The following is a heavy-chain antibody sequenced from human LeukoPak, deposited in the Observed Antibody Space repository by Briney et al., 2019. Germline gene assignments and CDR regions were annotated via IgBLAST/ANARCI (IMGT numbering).Heavy chain of an antibody. V-gene: IGHV3-74*01. CDR1: GFTSRSYW. D-gene: IGHD5-18*01. Sequence: GGSLRLSCAASGFTSRSYWMHWVRQAPGKGLVWVSRISSDGSSTSYADSVKGRFTISRDNAKNTLYLQMNSLRAEDTAVYYCAKSPDTHYMDVWGKGTTVTVSS. CDR3: AKSPDTHYMDV. CDR2: ISSDGSST. J-gene: IGHJ6*03.